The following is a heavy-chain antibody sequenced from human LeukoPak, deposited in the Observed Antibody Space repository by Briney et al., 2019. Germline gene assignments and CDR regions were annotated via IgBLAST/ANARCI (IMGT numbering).Heavy chain of an antibody. CDR2: ITTSGGDT. J-gene: IGHJ4*02. V-gene: IGHV3-23*01. D-gene: IGHD1-14*01. CDR1: GFTFSSYD. CDR3: ARKNSDYLNNPDY. Sequence: GGSLRLSCAASGFTFSSYDMIWVRQAPGQGLEWVSKITTSGGDTVYAESVKGRFTISRDNSKNTLDLQMNSLRAEDSAVNYCARKNSDYLNNPDYWGQGTLVTVSP.